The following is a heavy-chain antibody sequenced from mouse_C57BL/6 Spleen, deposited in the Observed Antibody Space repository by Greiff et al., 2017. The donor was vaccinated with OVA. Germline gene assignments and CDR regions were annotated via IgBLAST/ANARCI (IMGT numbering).Heavy chain of an antibody. CDR3: ARKGLGLYYAMDY. CDR1: GFSLTSYG. Sequence: VKLVESGPGLVQPSQSLSITCTVSGFSLTSYGVHWVRQSPGKGLEWLGVIWSGGSTDYNAAFISRLSISKDNSKSQVFFKMNSLQADDTAIYYCARKGLGLYYAMDYWGQGTSVTVSS. CDR2: IWSGGST. V-gene: IGHV2-2*01. J-gene: IGHJ4*01. D-gene: IGHD4-1*01.